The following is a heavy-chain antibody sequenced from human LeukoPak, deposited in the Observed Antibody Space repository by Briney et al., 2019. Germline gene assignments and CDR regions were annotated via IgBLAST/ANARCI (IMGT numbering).Heavy chain of an antibody. CDR2: IWYDGSNM. J-gene: IGHJ4*02. CDR1: GFTFSTYG. V-gene: IGHV3-33*01. CDR3: ARSGSYYADY. Sequence: SGGSLRLSCAPSGFTFSTYGVHWVRQAPGKGLEWVAVIWYDGSNMFYADSVKGRFTISKDNFRNMLYLQMNSLRAEDTAIYYCARSGSYYADYWGQGTLVTVSS. D-gene: IGHD1-26*01.